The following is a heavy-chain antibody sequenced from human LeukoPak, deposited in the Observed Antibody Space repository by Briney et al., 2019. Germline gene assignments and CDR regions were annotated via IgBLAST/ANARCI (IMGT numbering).Heavy chain of an antibody. Sequence: GGSLRLSCAASGFTFSSYSMNWVRQAPGKGLEWVSYISSSSSTIYYADSVKGRFTISRDNAKNSPYLQMNSLRAEDTAVYYCARDPPRIAVAGTLYFDYWGQGTLVTVSS. CDR3: ARDPPRIAVAGTLYFDY. V-gene: IGHV3-48*04. CDR2: ISSSSSTI. J-gene: IGHJ4*02. D-gene: IGHD6-19*01. CDR1: GFTFSSYS.